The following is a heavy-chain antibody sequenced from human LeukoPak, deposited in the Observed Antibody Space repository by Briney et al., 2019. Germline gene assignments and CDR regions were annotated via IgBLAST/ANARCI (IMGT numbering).Heavy chain of an antibody. D-gene: IGHD2-2*02. CDR2: IYYSGST. CDR1: GGSISSSSYY. CDR3: ARRGEGCSSTSCYRWFDP. J-gene: IGHJ5*02. Sequence: PSETLSLTCTVSGGSISSSSYYWGWIRQPPGKGLEWIGSIYYSGSTYYNPSLKSRVTISVDTSKNQFSLKLCSVTAADTAVYYCARRGEGCSSTSCYRWFDPWGQGTLVTVSS. V-gene: IGHV4-39*01.